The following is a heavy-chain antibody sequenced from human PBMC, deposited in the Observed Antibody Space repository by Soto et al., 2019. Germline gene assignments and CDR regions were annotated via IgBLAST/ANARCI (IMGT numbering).Heavy chain of an antibody. CDR1: GFTVSSNY. CDR3: ARDRIPTGMDV. V-gene: IGHV3-66*01. CDR2: IYSGGST. Sequence: EVQLVESGGGLVQPGGSLRLSCAASGFTVSSNYMSWVRQAQGKGLEWVSVIYSGGSTYYADSVKGRFTISRDNSKNTLYLQMNSLRAEDTAVYYCARDRIPTGMDVWRQVTTVTVSS. J-gene: IGHJ6*02.